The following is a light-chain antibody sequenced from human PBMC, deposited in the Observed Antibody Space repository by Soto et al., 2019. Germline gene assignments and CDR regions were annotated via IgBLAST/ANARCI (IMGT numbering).Light chain of an antibody. CDR3: QQYNNWPRT. CDR1: QSVSSS. Sequence: EIVMTQSPATLSVSPGERATLSCRASQSVSSSVAWYQQRPGQAPRLLIYGASTRAPGIPVRFSGSGSGTEFTLTISSLQSEDFAVYYCQQYNNWPRTFGQGTKVEIK. CDR2: GAS. V-gene: IGKV3-15*01. J-gene: IGKJ1*01.